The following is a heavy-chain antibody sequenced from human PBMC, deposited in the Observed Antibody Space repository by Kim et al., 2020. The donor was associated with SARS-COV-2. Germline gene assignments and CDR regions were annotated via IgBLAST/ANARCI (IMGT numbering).Heavy chain of an antibody. J-gene: IGHJ4*02. CDR1: GYTFTSYA. CDR2: INTNTGNP. Sequence: ASVKVSCKASGYTFTSYAMNWVRQAPGQGLEWMGWINTNTGNPTYAQGFTGRFVFSLDTSVNTAYLQISSLKAEDTAVYYCARKGAPYYYGSGSYYNFDYWGQGTLVTVSS. CDR3: ARKGAPYYYGSGSYYNFDY. V-gene: IGHV7-4-1*02. D-gene: IGHD3-10*01.